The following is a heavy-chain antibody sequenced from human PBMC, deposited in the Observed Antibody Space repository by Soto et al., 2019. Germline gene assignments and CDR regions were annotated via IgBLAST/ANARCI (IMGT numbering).Heavy chain of an antibody. V-gene: IGHV5-51*01. CDR2: IYPGDSNI. CDR1: GYIFHNYW. J-gene: IGHJ4*02. CDR3: ARQRYFDY. Sequence: VQLVQSGAEVKKPGESLRISCQASGYIFHNYWIGWVRQMPRKGLEWLGIIYPGDSNIRYNPSFQGQVTISADKSLSTTYLHWSSLKASDTAMYYCARQRYFDYWGQGTLVTVSS.